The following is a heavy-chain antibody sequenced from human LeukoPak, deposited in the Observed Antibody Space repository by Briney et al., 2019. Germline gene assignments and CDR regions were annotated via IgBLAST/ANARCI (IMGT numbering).Heavy chain of an antibody. D-gene: IGHD1-26*01. CDR1: GFTFSSYG. V-gene: IGHV3-49*04. CDR3: TRTVGATTISYYYYYMDV. J-gene: IGHJ6*03. Sequence: PGGTLRLSCAASGFTFSSYGMSWVRQAPGKGLEWVGFIRSKAYGGTTEYAASVKGRFTISRDDSKSIAYLQMNSLKTEDTAVYYCTRTVGATTISYYYYYMDVWGKGTTVTISS. CDR2: IRSKAYGGTT.